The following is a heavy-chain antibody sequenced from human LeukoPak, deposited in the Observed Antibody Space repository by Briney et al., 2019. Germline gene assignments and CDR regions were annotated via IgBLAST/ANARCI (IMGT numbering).Heavy chain of an antibody. J-gene: IGHJ1*01. CDR2: IYYSGST. CDR3: ARAQQLDSEYFQH. V-gene: IGHV4-59*01. CDR1: GGSISSYY. Sequence: SETLSLTCTVSGGSISSYYWSWIRQPPGKGLEWIGYIYYSGSTNFNPSLKSRVTISVDQSKNQFSLELSSVNAADTAVYYCARAQQLDSEYFQHWGQGTLVTVSS. D-gene: IGHD6-13*01.